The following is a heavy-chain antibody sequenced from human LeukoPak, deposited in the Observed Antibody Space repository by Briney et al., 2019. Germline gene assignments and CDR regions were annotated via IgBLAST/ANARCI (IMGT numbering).Heavy chain of an antibody. CDR1: GFTFTSSA. CDR3: ARAPWGSRNFDY. J-gene: IGHJ4*02. CDR2: IVVGSGNT. Sequence: ALVKVSCKASGFTFTSSAVQWVRQARGQRLEWIGWIVVGSGNTNYAQKLQERVTITRDMSTSTAYMELSSLRSEDTAVYYCARAPWGSRNFDYWGQGTLVTVSS. D-gene: IGHD7-27*01. V-gene: IGHV1-58*01.